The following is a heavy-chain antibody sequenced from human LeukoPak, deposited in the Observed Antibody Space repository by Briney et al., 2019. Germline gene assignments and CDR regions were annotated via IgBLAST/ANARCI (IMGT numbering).Heavy chain of an antibody. Sequence: GALRLSCAASGFTFSDYWMQWVRQAPGMGLEWVANINYHGSDKYLVDSVKGRFTISRDNAKNSLFLQMNSLRDEDTAVYYCTRGDPDYWGQGTLVTVSS. CDR3: TRGDPDY. CDR2: INYHGSDK. D-gene: IGHD2-21*02. V-gene: IGHV3-7*01. J-gene: IGHJ4*02. CDR1: GFTFSDYW.